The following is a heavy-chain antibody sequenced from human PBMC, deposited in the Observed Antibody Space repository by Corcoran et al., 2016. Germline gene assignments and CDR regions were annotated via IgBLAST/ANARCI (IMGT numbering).Heavy chain of an antibody. V-gene: IGHV5-51*01. Sequence: EVQLVQSGAEVKKPGESLKISCKGSGYSFTSYWIGWVRQMPGKGLEWMGIIYPGDSDTRYSPSFQGQVTISADKSISTAYLQWSSLKASDTAMYYCARRNYDFWSGINWFDPWGQGTLVTVSS. J-gene: IGHJ5*02. CDR2: IYPGDSDT. CDR3: ARRNYDFWSGINWFDP. CDR1: GYSFTSYW. D-gene: IGHD3-3*01.